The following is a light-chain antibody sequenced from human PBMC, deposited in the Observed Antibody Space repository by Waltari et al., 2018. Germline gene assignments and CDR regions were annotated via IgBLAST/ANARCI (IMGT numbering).Light chain of an antibody. J-gene: IGLJ2*01. Sequence: QSVLTQPPSVSEAPRQRVTISCSGSSSNIGNNYVNWYQQHPGKAPKLLIYSDDLLPAGVSDRFSGSKSGTSASLAISGLQSEDEADYYCAAWDDSLNGPVFGGGTKLTVL. CDR3: AAWDDSLNGPV. CDR2: SDD. V-gene: IGLV1-36*01. CDR1: SSNIGNNY.